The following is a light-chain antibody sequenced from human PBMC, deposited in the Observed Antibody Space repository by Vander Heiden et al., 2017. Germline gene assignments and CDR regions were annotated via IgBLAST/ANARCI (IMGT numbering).Light chain of an antibody. CDR2: QDS. CDR3: QTWDSSTVV. Sequence: SYELTQPPSVSVSPGQTASITFSGDKLGDKYACWYQQKPGQSPVLVIYQDSKRPSGIPERFSGSNSGNTATLTISGTQAMDEADYYCQTWDSSTVVFGGGTSLTVL. CDR1: KLGDKY. V-gene: IGLV3-1*01. J-gene: IGLJ3*02.